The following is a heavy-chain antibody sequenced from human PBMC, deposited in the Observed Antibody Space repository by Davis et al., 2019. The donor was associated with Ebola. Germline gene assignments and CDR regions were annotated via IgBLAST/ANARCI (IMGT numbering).Heavy chain of an antibody. D-gene: IGHD6-13*01. Sequence: AASVKVSCKASGGTFSSQTLSWVRQAPGQGLEWMGRILPIIDKVNYAEKFQGRVTMTTDTSTSTAYMELRSLRSDDTAVYYCARDLGMIAAAGYFDYWGQGTLVTVSS. CDR3: ARDLGMIAAAGYFDY. V-gene: IGHV1-69*08. J-gene: IGHJ4*02. CDR1: GGTFSSQT. CDR2: ILPIIDKV.